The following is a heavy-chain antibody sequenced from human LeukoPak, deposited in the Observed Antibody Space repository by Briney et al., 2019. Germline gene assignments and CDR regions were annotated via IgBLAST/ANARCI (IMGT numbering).Heavy chain of an antibody. D-gene: IGHD3-9*01. CDR2: IYYSGST. CDR1: GGSISSYY. CDR3: AREKVPRRNYDILTGYVYYGMDV. Sequence: SETLSLTCTVSGGSISSYYWSWVRQPPGKGLEWIGYIYYSGSTNYNPSLKSRVTISVDTSKNQFSLKLSSVTAADTAVYYCAREKVPRRNYDILTGYVYYGMDVWGQGTTVTVSS. J-gene: IGHJ6*02. V-gene: IGHV4-59*01.